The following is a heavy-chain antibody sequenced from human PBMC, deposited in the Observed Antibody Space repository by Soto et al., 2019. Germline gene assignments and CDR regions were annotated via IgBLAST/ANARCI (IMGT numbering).Heavy chain of an antibody. V-gene: IGHV3-53*01. D-gene: IGHD3-9*01. CDR1: GFTLDKYT. CDR2: SFSSGGT. CDR3: ARDREPDGIWTFDS. Sequence: GGSLRLSCAAFGFTLDKYTMGWVRQAPGKGLEWVAESFSSGGTQYADSVKGRFTISRDNSRNMVFLQINGLRVEDTALYYCARDREPDGIWTFDSWGQGALVTVSS. J-gene: IGHJ4*02.